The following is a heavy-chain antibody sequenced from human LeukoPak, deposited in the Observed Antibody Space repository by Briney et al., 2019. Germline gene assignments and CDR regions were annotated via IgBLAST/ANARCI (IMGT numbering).Heavy chain of an antibody. D-gene: IGHD6-13*01. V-gene: IGHV4-59*12. CDR2: VYYSGTT. CDR3: ASPRLAAAKPPFDY. CDR1: LGSHNQDY. J-gene: IGHJ4*02. Sequence: SETLSLTCNVTLGSHNQDYWSWIRQPPGKGLEWIGFVYYSGTTNYNPSLKSRLTISVDTSKNQFSLKLSSVTAADTAVYYCASPRLAAAKPPFDYWGQGTLVTVSS.